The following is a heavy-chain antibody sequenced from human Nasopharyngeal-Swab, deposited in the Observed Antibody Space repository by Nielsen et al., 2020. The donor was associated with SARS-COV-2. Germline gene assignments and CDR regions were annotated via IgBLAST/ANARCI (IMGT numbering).Heavy chain of an antibody. J-gene: IGHJ4*02. D-gene: IGHD7-27*01. CDR2: LNGDATTV. CDR3: ARAGEYRFDY. Sequence: GESLKTSCAGSGFTFSSSWLHWVRQAPGEGLVWVARLNGDATTVDYADSVKGRFTISRDNAKNTLYLQMNGLRDEDTVIYYCARAGEYRFDYWGQGTLVTVSS. CDR1: GFTFSSSW. V-gene: IGHV3-74*01.